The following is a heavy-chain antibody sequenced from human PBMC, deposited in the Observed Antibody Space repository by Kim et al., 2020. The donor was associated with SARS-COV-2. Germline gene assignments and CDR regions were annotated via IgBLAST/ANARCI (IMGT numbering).Heavy chain of an antibody. Sequence: GGFLRLSCAASGFTISSYGMHWVRQAPGKGLEWVAVIWYDGISKYYADSVKGRFTISRDNSENTLYLQMNSLRAEDTAVYYCARDFSAYTAMVDYWGQGT. V-gene: IGHV3-33*01. D-gene: IGHD5-18*01. CDR2: IWYDGISK. J-gene: IGHJ4*02. CDR3: ARDFSAYTAMVDY. CDR1: GFTISSYG.